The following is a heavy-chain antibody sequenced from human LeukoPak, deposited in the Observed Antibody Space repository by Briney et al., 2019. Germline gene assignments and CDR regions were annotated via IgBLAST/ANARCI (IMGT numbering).Heavy chain of an antibody. CDR3: AGSAEYYGSGSYQSDVYYYYMDV. CDR2: IIPIFGTA. Sequence: WASVKVSCKASGGTFSSYAISWVRQAPGQGLEWMGGIIPIFGTANYAQKFQGRVTITADKSTSTAYMELSSLRSEDTAVYYCAGSAEYYGSGSYQSDVYYYYMDVWGKGTTVTVSS. D-gene: IGHD3-10*01. V-gene: IGHV1-69*06. CDR1: GGTFSSYA. J-gene: IGHJ6*03.